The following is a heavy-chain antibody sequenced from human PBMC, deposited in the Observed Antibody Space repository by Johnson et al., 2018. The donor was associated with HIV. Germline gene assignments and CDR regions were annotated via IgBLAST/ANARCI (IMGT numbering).Heavy chain of an antibody. CDR1: GFTFSRYW. J-gene: IGHJ3*02. D-gene: IGHD1-26*01. Sequence: EVQLVESGGGLVQPGGSLRLSCAASGFTFSRYWMSWVRQAPGKGLEWVANIKQDGSEKYYVDSVKGRFTISRDNAKNSLYLQMNSLRAEDTAVYYCARDLSGSYRSDAFDIWGQGTMVTVSS. CDR2: IKQDGSEK. CDR3: ARDLSGSYRSDAFDI. V-gene: IGHV3-7*01.